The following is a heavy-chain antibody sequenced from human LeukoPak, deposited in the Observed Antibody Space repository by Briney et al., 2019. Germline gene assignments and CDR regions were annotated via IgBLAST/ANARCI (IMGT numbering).Heavy chain of an antibody. CDR3: ARVSSGSGSYRTLLSY. CDR2: ISSSSSTI. Sequence: GGSLRLSCAASGFTFSSYSMNWVRQAPGKGLEWVSYISSSSSTIYYADSVKGRFTISRDNAKNSLYLQMSSLRAEDTAVYYCARVSSGSGSYRTLLSYWGQGTLVTVSS. CDR1: GFTFSSYS. V-gene: IGHV3-48*01. D-gene: IGHD3-10*01. J-gene: IGHJ4*02.